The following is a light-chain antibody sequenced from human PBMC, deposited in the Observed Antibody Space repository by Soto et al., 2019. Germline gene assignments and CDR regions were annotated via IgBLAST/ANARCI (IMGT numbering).Light chain of an antibody. V-gene: IGKV3-20*01. J-gene: IGKJ4*01. CDR3: QQYGSSPS. CDR2: GAS. CDR1: QSVSSSY. Sequence: EIVLTQSPGTLSLSPGERATLSCRASQSVSSSYLAWHQQKPGQAPRLLIYGASSRATGIPDRFSGSGSGTDFTLTISRLEPEDFAAYYCQQYGSSPSFGGGTKVEIK.